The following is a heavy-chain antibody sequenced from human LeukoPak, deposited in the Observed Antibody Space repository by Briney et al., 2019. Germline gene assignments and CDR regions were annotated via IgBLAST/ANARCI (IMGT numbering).Heavy chain of an antibody. V-gene: IGHV3-48*04. J-gene: IGHJ4*02. CDR3: ARDGIAVDY. CDR2: ISSSSTI. D-gene: IGHD6-13*01. Sequence: GGSLRLSCAASGFTFSSYSMNWVRQAPGKGLEWVSYISSSSTIYYADSVKGRFTISRDNAKNSLYLQLNSLRAEDTAVYYCARDGIAVDYWGQGTLVTVSS. CDR1: GFTFSSYS.